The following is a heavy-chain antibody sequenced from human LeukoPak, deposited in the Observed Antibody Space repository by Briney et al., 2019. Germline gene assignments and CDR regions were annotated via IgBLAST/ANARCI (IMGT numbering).Heavy chain of an antibody. CDR3: ARARGYSSSSGWFDP. V-gene: IGHV4-59*01. Sequence: SETLSLTCTVSGGSISSYYWSWIRQPPGKGLEWIGYIYYSGSTNYNPSLKSRVTISVDTSKNQFSLKLSSVTAADTAVYYCARARGYSSSSGWFDPWGQGTLVTVSS. D-gene: IGHD6-6*01. J-gene: IGHJ5*02. CDR2: IYYSGST. CDR1: GGSISSYY.